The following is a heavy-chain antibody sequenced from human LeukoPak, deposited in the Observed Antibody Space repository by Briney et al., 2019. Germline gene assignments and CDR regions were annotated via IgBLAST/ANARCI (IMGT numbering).Heavy chain of an antibody. V-gene: IGHV4-61*01. Sequence: SETLSLTCTVSVYVVSRGYYWDWIRQPPGKGLEWIGYIYYSGSTNYNPSLKSRVTISIDTSQNQFSLKLSSVTAADTAVYYCARAGGYLGYMDVWGKGTTVTISS. CDR3: ARAGGYLGYMDV. CDR2: IYYSGST. CDR1: VYVVSRGYY. J-gene: IGHJ6*03. D-gene: IGHD5-18*01.